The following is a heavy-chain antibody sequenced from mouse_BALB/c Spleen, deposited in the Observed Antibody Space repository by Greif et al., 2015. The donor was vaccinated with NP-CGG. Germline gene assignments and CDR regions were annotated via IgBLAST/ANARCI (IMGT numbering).Heavy chain of an antibody. CDR2: ISSGGST. CDR3: ASGYYYGRSDYFDY. J-gene: IGHJ2*01. Sequence: EVKVEESGGGLVKPGGSLKLSCAASGFTFSSYAMSWVRQTPEKRLEWVASISSGGSTYYPDSVKGRCTIARDNARNILYLEMRSLRSEETAMYDCASGYYYGRSDYFDYWGQGTTLTVSS. D-gene: IGHD1-1*01. CDR1: GFTFSSYA. V-gene: IGHV5-6-5*01.